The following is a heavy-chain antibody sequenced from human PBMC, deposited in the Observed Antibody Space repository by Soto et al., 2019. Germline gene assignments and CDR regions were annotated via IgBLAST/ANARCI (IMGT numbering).Heavy chain of an antibody. J-gene: IGHJ4*02. V-gene: IGHV4-39*01. CDR3: ARQRTSVDTKAYFDV. D-gene: IGHD1-7*01. Sequence: PSETLSLTCTVTGDSIGSRSYYWGWIRQPPGKGLEWIGSIYYSGSTYNNPSLRSRVSMSIDTSKDQFSLKLKSVTAADTALYFCARQRTSVDTKAYFDVWGPGSLVTVSS. CDR2: IYYSGST. CDR1: GDSIGSRSYY.